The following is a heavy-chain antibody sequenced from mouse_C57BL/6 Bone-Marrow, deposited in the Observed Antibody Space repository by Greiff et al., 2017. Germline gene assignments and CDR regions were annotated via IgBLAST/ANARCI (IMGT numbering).Heavy chain of an antibody. J-gene: IGHJ2*01. CDR3: ATDINYVEYYFEY. Sequence: EVQLQQSGAELVRPGASVKLSCTASGFNIKDDYMHWVKQRPEQGLEWIGRIDPENGDTEYASKFQGKATITADTPSNTAYLQLSSLTSEDTAVYYCATDINYVEYYFEYWGQGTTLTVSS. D-gene: IGHD2-5*01. CDR1: GFNIKDDY. V-gene: IGHV14-4*01. CDR2: IDPENGDT.